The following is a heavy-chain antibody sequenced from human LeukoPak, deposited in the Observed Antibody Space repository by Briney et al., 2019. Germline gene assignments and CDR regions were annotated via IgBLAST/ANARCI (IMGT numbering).Heavy chain of an antibody. Sequence: GASVKVSCKASGGTFSSYAISWVRQAPGQGLEWMGRIIPILGIANYAQKFQGRVTITADKSTSTAYMELSSLRAEDTAVYYCAKDRGITMIVVVSYFDYWGQGTLVTVSS. CDR2: IIPILGIA. V-gene: IGHV1-69*04. J-gene: IGHJ4*02. CDR1: GGTFSSYA. D-gene: IGHD3-22*01. CDR3: AKDRGITMIVVVSYFDY.